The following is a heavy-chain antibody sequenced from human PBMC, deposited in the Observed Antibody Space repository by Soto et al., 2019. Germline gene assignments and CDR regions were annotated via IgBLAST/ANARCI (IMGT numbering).Heavy chain of an antibody. CDR2: IIPIFGTA. Sequence: QVQLVQSGAEVKKPGSSVKVYCKASGGTFSSYAISWVRQAAGQGLEWMGGIIPIFGTANYAQKFQGRVTITADESTSTAYMELSSLRSEDTAVYYCARERQLLYSSSSPLDYWGQGTLVTVPS. J-gene: IGHJ4*02. CDR3: ARERQLLYSSSSPLDY. V-gene: IGHV1-69*01. D-gene: IGHD6-6*01. CDR1: GGTFSSYA.